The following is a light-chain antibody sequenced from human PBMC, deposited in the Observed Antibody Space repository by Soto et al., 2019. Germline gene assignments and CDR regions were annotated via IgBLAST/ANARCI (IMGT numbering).Light chain of an antibody. Sequence: QSVLTQPPSASGSPGQSVSISCSGGSSDVGGSKYVSWYQVKPGKAPKLIIYEVNRRPEGAPYRFSGSKSGNTASLTVSGLQAGDEADYHCCSYSTSNTHNYVFGAGTKVTVL. CDR1: SSDVGGSKY. CDR2: EVN. V-gene: IGLV2-8*01. J-gene: IGLJ1*01. CDR3: CSYSTSNTHNYV.